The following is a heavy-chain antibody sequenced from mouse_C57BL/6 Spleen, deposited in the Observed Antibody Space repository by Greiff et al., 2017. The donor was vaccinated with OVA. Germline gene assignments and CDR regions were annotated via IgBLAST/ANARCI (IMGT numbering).Heavy chain of an antibody. J-gene: IGHJ4*01. Sequence: QVQLQQPGAELVRPGSSVKLSCKASGYTFTSYWMDWVKQRPGQGLEWIGNIYPSDSETHYNQKFKDKATLTVDKSSSTAYMQLSSLTSEDSAVYYCAMRDYYAMDYWGQGTSVTVSS. CDR3: AMRDYYAMDY. V-gene: IGHV1-61*01. CDR2: IYPSDSET. CDR1: GYTFTSYW.